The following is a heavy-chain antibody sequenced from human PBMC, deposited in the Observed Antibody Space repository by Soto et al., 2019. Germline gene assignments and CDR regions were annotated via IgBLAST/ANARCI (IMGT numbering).Heavy chain of an antibody. J-gene: IGHJ5*02. CDR3: ARVPLRGWLVSQHGWFDP. V-gene: IGHV1-18*01. CDR1: GYTFTTYG. Sequence: AASVKVSCKASGYTFTTYGITWVRQAPGQGLEWMGWISAYNGNTNYAQKFQGRVTMTTDTSTNTAYMDLRRLKSDDTAMYYCARVPLRGWLVSQHGWFDPWGQGTLVTVSS. CDR2: ISAYNGNT. D-gene: IGHD6-19*01.